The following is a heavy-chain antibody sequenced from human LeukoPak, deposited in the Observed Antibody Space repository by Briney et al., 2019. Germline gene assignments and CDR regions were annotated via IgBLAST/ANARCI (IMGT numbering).Heavy chain of an antibody. CDR2: ISTGSIYI. CDR3: AKATSTISVSGTCFDY. CDR1: GFTFSTYS. D-gene: IGHD6-19*01. V-gene: IGHV3-21*01. Sequence: GGSLRLSCAASGFTFSTYSMNWVRQTPGKGLEWISFISTGSIYIYYADSVKGRFTISRDNARNSLYLQMNSLRAEDTAVYYCAKATSTISVSGTCFDYWGQGTLVTVSS. J-gene: IGHJ4*02.